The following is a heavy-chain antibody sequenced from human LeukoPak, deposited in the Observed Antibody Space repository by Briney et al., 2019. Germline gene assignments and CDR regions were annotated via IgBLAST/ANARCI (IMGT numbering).Heavy chain of an antibody. CDR1: GFTFSSYA. V-gene: IGHV3-23*01. D-gene: IGHD3-9*01. CDR3: ARRIDWSHDY. J-gene: IGHJ4*02. Sequence: GGSLRLSCATSGFTFSSYAMSWVRQAPGKGLEWVSAITVSGGGTYYADSVKGRFTISRDNSKNTLFLQMNSLIAEDTAVYYCARRIDWSHDYWGQGTLVTVSS. CDR2: ITVSGGGT.